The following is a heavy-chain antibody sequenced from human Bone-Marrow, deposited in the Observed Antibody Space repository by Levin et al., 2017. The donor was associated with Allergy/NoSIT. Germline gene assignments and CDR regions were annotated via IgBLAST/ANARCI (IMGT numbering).Heavy chain of an antibody. Sequence: SETLSLTCAVSGSSISNTYYWGWIRQPPGKGLEWLGSIYNTGSTHYSTSLKSRLTLSVDTSKNQVSLKLSSVTAADTVVYYCARNSSGHNFDAWGQGTLVTVSS. V-gene: IGHV4-38-2*01. CDR2: IYNTGST. J-gene: IGHJ4*02. CDR3: ARNSSGHNFDA. CDR1: GSSISNTYY. D-gene: IGHD6-19*01.